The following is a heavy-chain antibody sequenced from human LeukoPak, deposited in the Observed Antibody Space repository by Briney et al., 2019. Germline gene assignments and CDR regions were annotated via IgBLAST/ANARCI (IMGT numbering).Heavy chain of an antibody. V-gene: IGHV3-23*01. CDR3: AKDRSGSFPNWFDP. Sequence: GGSLRLSCAAPGFTFSSYAMTWVRQAPGKGLEWVSAINGGGGNTYYTNSVKGRFTISRDNSKNTLYLQMNSLRAEDTAVYYCAKDRSGSFPNWFDPWGQGTLVTVSS. CDR1: GFTFSSYA. D-gene: IGHD3-10*01. J-gene: IGHJ5*02. CDR2: INGGGGNT.